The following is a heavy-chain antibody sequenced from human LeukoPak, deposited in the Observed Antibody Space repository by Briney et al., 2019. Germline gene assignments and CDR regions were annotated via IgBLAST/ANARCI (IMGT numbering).Heavy chain of an antibody. J-gene: IGHJ5*02. CDR1: GGSISRTSHY. D-gene: IGHD1-26*01. Sequence: SETLSLTCTVSGGSISRTSHYWGWIRQPPGKGLEWIGSIYYSGSTYYNPSLKSRVTLSVDTSKNHFSLNLSSVTAADTAVYYCAREWKKWELRWFDPWGQGTLVTVSS. CDR2: IYYSGST. CDR3: AREWKKWELRWFDP. V-gene: IGHV4-39*02.